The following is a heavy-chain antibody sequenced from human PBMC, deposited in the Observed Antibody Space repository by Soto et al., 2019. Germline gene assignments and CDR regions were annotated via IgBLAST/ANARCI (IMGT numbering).Heavy chain of an antibody. V-gene: IGHV3-15*07. CDR2: VKNNGGAT. J-gene: IGHJ5*02. Sequence: EVQRVESGGDLVKPGGSLRLSCAASGFIFSHAWFHWVRQPPGKGLELVGRVKNNGGATDYAPSVKGRFIISRDDSKDMVYLQMSSLRTEDTAIYYCAADLVPPYDSNNWFDPWGQGTLVTVSS. CDR3: AADLVPPYDSNNWFDP. D-gene: IGHD2-21*01. CDR1: GFIFSHAW.